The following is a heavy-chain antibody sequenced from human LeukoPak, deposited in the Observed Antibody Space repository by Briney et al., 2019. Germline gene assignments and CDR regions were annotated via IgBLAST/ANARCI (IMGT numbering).Heavy chain of an antibody. J-gene: IGHJ4*02. CDR1: GFTFSSYW. CDR2: INQDGSEK. Sequence: HTGGSLRLSCAASGFTFSSYWMSWVRQAPGKGLEWVANINQDGSEKYYVDSVKGRFTISRDNAKNSLYLQVNSLRVEDTAVYYCAKDSDGDYFDYWGQGTLVTVSS. V-gene: IGHV3-7*01. CDR3: AKDSDGDYFDY.